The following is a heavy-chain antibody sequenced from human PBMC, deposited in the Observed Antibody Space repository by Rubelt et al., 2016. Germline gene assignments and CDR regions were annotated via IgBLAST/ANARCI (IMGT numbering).Heavy chain of an antibody. Sequence: GSLRLSCEASGLSFNNYKMNWVRQAPGKGLEWIGEVNHRGRTNYNASLTRRVTISADTSKNQFSLKVRSVTAADTGVYYCARRYCSGDSCSTVDYWGQGTLVTVSS. J-gene: IGHJ4*02. V-gene: IGHV4-34*01. CDR2: VNHRGRT. CDR3: ARRYCSGDSCSTVDY. D-gene: IGHD2-15*01. CDR1: GLSFNNYK.